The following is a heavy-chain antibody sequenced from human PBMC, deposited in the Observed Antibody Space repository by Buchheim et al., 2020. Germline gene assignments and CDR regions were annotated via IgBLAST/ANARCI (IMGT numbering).Heavy chain of an antibody. Sequence: QLQLQESGPGLVKPSETLSLTCTVSGGSISSSSYYWGWIRQPPGKGLEWIGSIYYSGSTYYNPSLKSRVTISVDTSKNQFSLKLSSVTAADTAVYYSARLGGRSSSWYWFDPWGQGTL. J-gene: IGHJ5*02. CDR1: GGSISSSSYY. D-gene: IGHD6-13*01. CDR3: ARLGGRSSSWYWFDP. CDR2: IYYSGST. V-gene: IGHV4-39*01.